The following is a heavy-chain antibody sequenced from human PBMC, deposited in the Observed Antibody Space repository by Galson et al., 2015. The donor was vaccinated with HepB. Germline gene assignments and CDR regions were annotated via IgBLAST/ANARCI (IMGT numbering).Heavy chain of an antibody. Sequence: SLRLSCAASGFTFSTYSMYWVRQAPGKGLEWISYINSSSDSMYYADSVRGRFTISRDNAKNSVYLQMNSLTAEDTAIYYCARDRVEGRWPDNWFDPWGQGPLVTVSS. V-gene: IGHV3-48*01. J-gene: IGHJ5*02. CDR1: GFTFSTYS. CDR3: ARDRVEGRWPDNWFDP. CDR2: INSSSDSM. D-gene: IGHD5-24*01.